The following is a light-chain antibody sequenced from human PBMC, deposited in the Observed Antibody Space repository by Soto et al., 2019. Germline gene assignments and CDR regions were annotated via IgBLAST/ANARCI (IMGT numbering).Light chain of an antibody. J-gene: IGLJ2*01. CDR1: SGSIATYY. Sequence: LTQPHSVSESPGETVTISCTRSSGSIATYYVQWYQQRPGSAPTAVIHGDNQRPPGVPDRFSGSIDSSANSASLTISGLKAEDEADYYCQSYDGGVQVFGGGTKVTVL. V-gene: IGLV6-57*04. CDR2: GDN. CDR3: QSYDGGVQV.